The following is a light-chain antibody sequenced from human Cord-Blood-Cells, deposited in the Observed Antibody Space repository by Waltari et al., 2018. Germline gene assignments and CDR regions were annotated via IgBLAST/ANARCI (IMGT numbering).Light chain of an antibody. CDR2: EGS. Sequence: QSALTQPASESGSPGQSITISCTGTSSDVGSYNLVSWYQQHPGKAPKLMIYEGSKRPSGFSNRFSSPKSCNTASLPIFGLQAEDEADYYCCSYAGSSTWVFVGGTTLTVL. CDR1: SSDVGSYNL. J-gene: IGLJ3*02. CDR3: CSYAGSSTWV. V-gene: IGLV2-23*01.